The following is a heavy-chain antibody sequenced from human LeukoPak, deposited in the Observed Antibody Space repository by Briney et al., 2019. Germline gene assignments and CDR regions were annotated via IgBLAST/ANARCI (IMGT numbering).Heavy chain of an antibody. CDR1: GGSISIGGYY. D-gene: IGHD5-12*01. J-gene: IGHJ4*02. CDR3: ARVNLSAVARGYYFDY. V-gene: IGHV4-31*03. CDR2: IYYSGST. Sequence: PSETLSLTCTVSGGSISIGGYYWSWIRQHPGKGLEWIGYIYYSGSTYYNPSLKSRVTISVDTSKNQFSLKLSSVTAADTAVYYCARVNLSAVARGYYFDYWGQGTLVTVSS.